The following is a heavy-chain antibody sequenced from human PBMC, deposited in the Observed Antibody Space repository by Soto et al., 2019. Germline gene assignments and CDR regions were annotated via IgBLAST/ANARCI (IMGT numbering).Heavy chain of an antibody. Sequence: PSETLSLTCVVSSYVIESGHYWGWVRQPPGKGLEWVGSIYDSGTTSYNPSLRSRVTISADTSKNQFSLSLTSVTAADTAVYYCARSPQYYTPGSSPFDYWGPGTMVTVSS. V-gene: IGHV4-38-2*01. D-gene: IGHD3-3*01. CDR3: ARSPQYYTPGSSPFDY. J-gene: IGHJ4*03. CDR2: IYDSGTT. CDR1: SYVIESGHY.